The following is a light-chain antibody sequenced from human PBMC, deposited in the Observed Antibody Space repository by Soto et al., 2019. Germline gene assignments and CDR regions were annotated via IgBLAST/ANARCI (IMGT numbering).Light chain of an antibody. Sequence: QSVLTQPPSASGTAGQVVTISCSGGDSNIGSNSVYWYQHLPRMAPKLLIYYNNQRPSGVPDRFSGSRSGTSASLAIVLLRSEDEAVYYCAAWDATLSACVFGNGTKLTVL. V-gene: IGLV1-47*02. CDR1: DSNIGSNS. J-gene: IGLJ1*01. CDR3: AAWDATLSACV. CDR2: YNN.